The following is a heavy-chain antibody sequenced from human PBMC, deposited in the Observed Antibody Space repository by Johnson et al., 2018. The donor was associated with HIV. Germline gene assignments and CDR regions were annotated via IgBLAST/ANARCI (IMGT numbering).Heavy chain of an antibody. Sequence: VQLVESGGGLVQPGGSLRLSCVEYGFTVSSSSMSWVRQAPGKGLEWVSVIYSRGGSYYVDSVRGRFTISRDNSKRMLYLQMDSLTAEDTAVYYCATYNFWSSYAFDIWGQGTTVTGSS. J-gene: IGHJ3*02. CDR3: ATYNFWSSYAFDI. CDR2: IYSRGGS. V-gene: IGHV3-66*01. D-gene: IGHD3-3*01. CDR1: GFTVSSSS.